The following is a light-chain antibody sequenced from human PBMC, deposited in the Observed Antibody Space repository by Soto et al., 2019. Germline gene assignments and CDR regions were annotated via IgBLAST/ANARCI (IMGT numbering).Light chain of an antibody. V-gene: IGLV2-8*01. CDR2: EVT. Sequence: QSALTQPPAASGSPGQSVTISCTGTSSDVGAYNYVSWYQQYPGKAPKLMIYEVTKRPSGVPDRFSGSKSGNTASLTVSGRQAEDEAEYYCTAYVGNDIWVFGGGTKLTVL. CDR1: SSDVGAYNY. CDR3: TAYVGNDIWV. J-gene: IGLJ3*02.